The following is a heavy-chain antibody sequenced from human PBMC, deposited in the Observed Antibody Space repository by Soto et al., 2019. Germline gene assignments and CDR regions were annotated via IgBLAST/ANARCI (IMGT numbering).Heavy chain of an antibody. J-gene: IGHJ4*02. Sequence: PSETLSLTCTVSGGSVSSGSYYWSWIRQPPGKGLEWIGYINYSGSTKYNPSLRSRVTISVDTTKNQFSLKLTSVTAADTAVYYCARGAVYDILTGYAHGWADYWGQGILVTVSS. CDR1: GGSVSSGSYY. CDR2: INYSGST. V-gene: IGHV4-61*01. D-gene: IGHD3-9*01. CDR3: ARGAVYDILTGYAHGWADY.